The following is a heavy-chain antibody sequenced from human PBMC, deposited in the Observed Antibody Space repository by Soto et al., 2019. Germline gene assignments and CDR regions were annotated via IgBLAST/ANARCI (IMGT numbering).Heavy chain of an antibody. CDR1: CYSFTAGGYC. Sequence: LSLPCPVSCYSFTAGGYCPSWFRLHPGKGLEWIGSFYSSGSIIYNPSLRSRVSISGDTSSNQFSMSLTSVTAADTARYYCARMYSSGSGWFHPWGQGTLVTVSS. CDR3: ARMYSSGSGWFHP. V-gene: IGHV4-31*03. J-gene: IGHJ5*02. CDR2: FYSSGSI. D-gene: IGHD6-19*01.